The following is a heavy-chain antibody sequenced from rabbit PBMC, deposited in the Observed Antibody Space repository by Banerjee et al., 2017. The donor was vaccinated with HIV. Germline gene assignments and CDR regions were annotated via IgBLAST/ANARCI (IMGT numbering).Heavy chain of an antibody. J-gene: IGHJ4*01. Sequence: QSLEESGGDLVKPGASLTLTCTASGFSFSSSYYMCWVRQAPGKGLEWIGCIYTGGSGVTYYASWAKGRFTISKTSSTTVTLQMTSLTAADTATYFCARGYDDYAVYGYAFKLWGQGTLVTVS. CDR3: ARGYDDYAVYGYAFKL. V-gene: IGHV1S40*01. CDR1: GFSFSSSYY. D-gene: IGHD6-1*01. CDR2: IYTGGSGVT.